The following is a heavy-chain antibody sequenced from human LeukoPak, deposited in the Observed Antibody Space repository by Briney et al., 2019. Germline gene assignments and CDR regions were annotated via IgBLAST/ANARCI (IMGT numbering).Heavy chain of an antibody. V-gene: IGHV1-8*01. CDR3: ARTRPLRFLEWSRSYYFDY. J-gene: IGHJ4*02. Sequence: GASVKVSCKASGYTFTSYDINWVRQATGQELEWMGWMNPNSGNTGYAQKFQGRVTMTRNTSISTAYMELSSLRSEDTAVYYCARTRPLRFLEWSRSYYFDYWGQGTLVTVSS. CDR2: MNPNSGNT. CDR1: GYTFTSYD. D-gene: IGHD3-3*01.